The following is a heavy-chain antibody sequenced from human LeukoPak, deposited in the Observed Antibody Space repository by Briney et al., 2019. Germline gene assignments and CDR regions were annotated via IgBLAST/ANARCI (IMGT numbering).Heavy chain of an antibody. Sequence: SETLSLTCAVSCGSFSDFYWNWIRLPPGEGREWIGENKQSRTTNYHPPLHSRLTLSEDTAKNQVSLKLTSVTAADTGVYYCARDRFNDYAYYMDVWGRETTVTVPS. CDR2: NKQSRTT. D-gene: IGHD4-17*01. V-gene: IGHV4-34*01. CDR3: ARDRFNDYAYYMDV. J-gene: IGHJ6*03. CDR1: CGSFSDFY.